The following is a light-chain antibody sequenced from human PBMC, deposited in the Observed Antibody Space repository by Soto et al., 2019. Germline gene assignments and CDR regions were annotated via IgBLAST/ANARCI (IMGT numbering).Light chain of an antibody. CDR2: GAS. J-gene: IGKJ4*01. CDR1: QSVSSN. V-gene: IGKV3-15*01. CDR3: QQYNNWAPLT. Sequence: EIVMTQSPATLSVSPGERATLSCRASQSVSSNLAWYQQKPGQAPRLLIYGASTRATGIPARFSGSGSETEFTLTISSLQSEDSAVYYCQQYNNWAPLTFGGGTKVEIK.